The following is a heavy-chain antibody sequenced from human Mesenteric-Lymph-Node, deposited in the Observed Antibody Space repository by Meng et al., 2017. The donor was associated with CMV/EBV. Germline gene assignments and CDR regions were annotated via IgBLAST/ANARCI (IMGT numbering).Heavy chain of an antibody. D-gene: IGHD6-13*01. V-gene: IGHV3-23*03. J-gene: IGHJ5*02. CDR1: GFTFSSHA. CDR3: AKVESTSSWYGDWFDP. Sequence: GFTFSSHAMCLVRPAPGKALWCVSLIYSGGSSTYYADSVKGRFTISRDDSKNTLYMEMQSLRAEDTAVYYCAKVESTSSWYGDWFDPWGQGTLVTVSS. CDR2: IYSGGSST.